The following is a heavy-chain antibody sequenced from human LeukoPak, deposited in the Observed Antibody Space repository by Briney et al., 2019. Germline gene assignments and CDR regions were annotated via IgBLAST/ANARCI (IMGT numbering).Heavy chain of an antibody. CDR1: GGSISSSSCY. CDR3: VRWSEVVPAAAIDY. Sequence: SETLSITCTVSGGSISSSSCYWGWIRQPPGKGLEWLGTDYFSGQTYYNPSLKSRVSISVDTSKNEFALKLKSLTAADRAIYYCVRWSEVVPAAAIDYWGQGTLVSVSS. CDR2: DYFSGQT. D-gene: IGHD2-2*01. V-gene: IGHV4-39*06. J-gene: IGHJ4*02.